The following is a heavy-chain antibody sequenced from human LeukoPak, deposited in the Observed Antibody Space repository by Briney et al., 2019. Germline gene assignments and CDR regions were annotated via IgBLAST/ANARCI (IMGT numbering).Heavy chain of an antibody. V-gene: IGHV3-48*03. CDR2: ISSSGSTI. CDR1: GFTFSSYE. J-gene: IGHJ4*02. D-gene: IGHD2-2*01. Sequence: PGGSLGLSGAASGFTFSSYEMNWVRQAPGKGLEWVSYISSSGSTIYYADSVKGRFTISRDNAKNSLYLQMNSLRAEDTAVYYCARIVDCSSTSCYDYWGQGTLVTVSS. CDR3: ARIVDCSSTSCYDY.